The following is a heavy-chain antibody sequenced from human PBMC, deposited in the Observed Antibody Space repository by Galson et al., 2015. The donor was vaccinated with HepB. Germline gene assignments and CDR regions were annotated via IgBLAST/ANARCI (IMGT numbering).Heavy chain of an antibody. Sequence: SVKVSCKASGYTFTGYYMHWVRQAPGQGLEWMGWINPNSGGTNYAQKFQGWVTMTRDTSISTAYMELSRLRSDDTAVYYCAREGVVVPAAMPDWGQGTLVTVSS. V-gene: IGHV1-2*04. D-gene: IGHD2-2*01. CDR1: GYTFTGYY. J-gene: IGHJ4*02. CDR2: INPNSGGT. CDR3: AREGVVVPAAMPD.